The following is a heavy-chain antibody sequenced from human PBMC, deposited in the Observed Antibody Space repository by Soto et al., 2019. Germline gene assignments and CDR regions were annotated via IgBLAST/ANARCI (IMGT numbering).Heavy chain of an antibody. Sequence: ASVKVSCKASGYTFTSYAMHWVRQAPGQRLEWMGWINAGNGNTKYSQKLQGRVTITRDTSASTAYMELSSLRSEDTAVYYCARNWQWLGINWFDPWGQGTLVTVSS. CDR1: GYTFTSYA. J-gene: IGHJ5*02. CDR2: INAGNGNT. CDR3: ARNWQWLGINWFDP. D-gene: IGHD6-19*01. V-gene: IGHV1-3*01.